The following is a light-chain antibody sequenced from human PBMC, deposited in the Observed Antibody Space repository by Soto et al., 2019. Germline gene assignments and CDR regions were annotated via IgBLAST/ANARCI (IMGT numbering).Light chain of an antibody. CDR2: DVS. J-gene: IGLJ1*01. CDR1: SSDVGGYNF. CDR3: CSYAGTHTYV. V-gene: IGLV2-11*01. Sequence: QSVLTQPRSVSVSPGQSVTISCTGTSSDVGGYNFVSWYQQHPGKAPKFMIYDVSKRPSGVPDRFSGSKSGNTASLTISGLQAEDEADYYCCSYAGTHTYVFGTGTKVTVL.